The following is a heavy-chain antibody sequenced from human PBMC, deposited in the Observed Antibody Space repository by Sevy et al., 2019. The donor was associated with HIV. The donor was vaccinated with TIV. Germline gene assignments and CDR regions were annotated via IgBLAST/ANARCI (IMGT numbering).Heavy chain of an antibody. CDR3: ARGVFGSGSRLGLGY. CDR1: GFSFSDYW. J-gene: IGHJ4*02. V-gene: IGHV3-7*03. D-gene: IGHD3-10*01. CDR2: MRQDGREK. Sequence: GGSLRLSCEASGFSFSDYWMTWVRQALGKGLEWVANMRQDGREKYYVDSVKGRFTISRDNAKNSLYLQMNSLRAEDTAVYYCARGVFGSGSRLGLGYWGQGTLVTVSS.